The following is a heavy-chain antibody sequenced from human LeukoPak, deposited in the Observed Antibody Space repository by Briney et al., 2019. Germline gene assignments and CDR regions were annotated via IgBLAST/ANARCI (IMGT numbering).Heavy chain of an antibody. J-gene: IGHJ4*02. CDR3: ARVFRGPDY. CDR2: INPNSGVT. Sequence: ASVKVSCKASGYTFTHYYMHWVRQAPGQGLEWMGRINPNSGVTNYAQKFQGRVTMTSDTSISTAYMELISLRSDDTAVYYCARVFRGPDYWGQGALVTVSS. V-gene: IGHV1-2*06. CDR1: GYTFTHYY. D-gene: IGHD3-10*01.